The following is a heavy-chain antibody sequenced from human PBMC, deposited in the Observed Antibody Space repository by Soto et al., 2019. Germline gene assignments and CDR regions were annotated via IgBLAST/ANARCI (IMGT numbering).Heavy chain of an antibody. J-gene: IGHJ4*02. CDR3: ASEVIHRGGYFDF. V-gene: IGHV3-30*04. CDR1: GFTFSSYA. Sequence: QEQLVESGGGVVQPGRSLRLACAASGFTFSSYAMHWVRQAPGKGLEWVAVISYGGTNEYYADSVKDRFTISRDNSKNTLYLQMNSLRVEDTAVYYCASEVIHRGGYFDFWGKGTLGTVSS. CDR2: ISYGGTNE. D-gene: IGHD3-16*01.